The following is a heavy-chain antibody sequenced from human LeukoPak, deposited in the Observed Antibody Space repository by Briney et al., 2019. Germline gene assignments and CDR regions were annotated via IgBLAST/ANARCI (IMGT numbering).Heavy chain of an antibody. Sequence: PGESLRLSCVASGFTFRTSWMHWLRQAPGKGLVWVSRINDDGSTTTYADSVKGRFTISRDNAKSTLYLQMNRLRAEDTAVYYCARGLGSPTDYWGQGTLLTVSS. V-gene: IGHV3-74*01. CDR1: GFTFRTSW. J-gene: IGHJ4*02. D-gene: IGHD1-26*01. CDR2: INDDGSTT. CDR3: ARGLGSPTDY.